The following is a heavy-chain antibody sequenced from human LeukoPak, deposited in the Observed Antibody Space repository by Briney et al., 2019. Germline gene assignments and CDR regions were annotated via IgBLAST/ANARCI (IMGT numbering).Heavy chain of an antibody. V-gene: IGHV3-48*04. D-gene: IGHD2-15*01. Sequence: AGGSLRLSCAASGFTFSGYAIIWVRQAPGKGLAWVSHITSSTCVTYYSDSVKGRSTNCRDNAKTSLYLQMNSLRAEDTAVYYCAGWCSGGSCYTNWFDPWGQGTLVTVSS. J-gene: IGHJ5*02. CDR2: ITSSTCVT. CDR1: GFTFSGYA. CDR3: AGWCSGGSCYTNWFDP.